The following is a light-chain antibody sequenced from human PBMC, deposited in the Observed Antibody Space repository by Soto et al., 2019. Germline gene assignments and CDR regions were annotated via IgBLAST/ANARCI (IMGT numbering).Light chain of an antibody. J-gene: IGKJ4*01. CDR2: PAS. CDR3: QQLNAYPLT. V-gene: IGKV1-9*01. CDR1: QGLSSS. Sequence: DIPLTQSPSFLSASVGDRVTITCRASQGLSSSLAWYQQRPGKAPQLLISPASTLQSGVPARFSGSGSGTEFTLTISSLQSEDFATYYCQQLNAYPLTFGGGTKVEIK.